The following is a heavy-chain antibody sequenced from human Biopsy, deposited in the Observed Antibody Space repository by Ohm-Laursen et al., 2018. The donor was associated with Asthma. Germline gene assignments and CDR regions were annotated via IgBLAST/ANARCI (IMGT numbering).Heavy chain of an antibody. CDR2: IMTVFGTT. J-gene: IGHJ6*04. D-gene: IGHD6-19*01. CDR1: GGTFSNFA. CDR3: ARCQVGYSSGWSLLLKKIYYSGMDV. Sequence: SSVKVFCKAPGGTFSNFAISWVRQAPGQGLEWLGGIMTVFGTTNYAQKFQGRVTITADESTSTAYMEVTSLRSEDTAIYYCARCQVGYSSGWSLLLKKIYYSGMDVWGKGTAVTVSS. V-gene: IGHV1-69*01.